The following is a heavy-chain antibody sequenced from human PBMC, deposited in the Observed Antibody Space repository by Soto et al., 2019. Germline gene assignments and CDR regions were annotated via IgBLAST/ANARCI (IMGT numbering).Heavy chain of an antibody. J-gene: IGHJ6*02. V-gene: IGHV4-4*02. CDR3: ASVLRYYYYYTMDV. CDR1: SGSISSNNW. CDR2: IYHSGST. Sequence: QVQLQESGPGLVKPSATLSLTCAVSSGSISSNNWWRWVRQPPGKGLEWIGEIYHSGSTNYSPSLTSRVAISVHKSKSQFALELSSVTAEDTDVDYCASVLRYYYYYTMDVWGQGTTVTVSS.